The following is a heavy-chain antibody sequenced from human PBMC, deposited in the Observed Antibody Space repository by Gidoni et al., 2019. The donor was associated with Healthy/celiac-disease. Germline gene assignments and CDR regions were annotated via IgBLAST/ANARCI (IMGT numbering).Heavy chain of an antibody. Sequence: QLQLQESGPGLVKPSETLSLTCTVSGGSISSSSYYWGWIRQPPGKGLEWIGSIYYSGSTYYNPSLKSRVTISVDTSKTQFSLKLSSVTAADTAVYYCARQGGSWGAAAGSNNLNYYYYGMDVWGQGTTVTVSS. CDR3: ARQGGSWGAAAGSNNLNYYYYGMDV. CDR1: GGSISSSSYY. D-gene: IGHD6-13*01. V-gene: IGHV4-39*01. J-gene: IGHJ6*02. CDR2: IYYSGST.